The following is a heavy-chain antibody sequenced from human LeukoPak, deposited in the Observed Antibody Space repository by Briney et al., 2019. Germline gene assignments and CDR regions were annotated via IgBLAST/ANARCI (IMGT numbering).Heavy chain of an antibody. Sequence: ASVKVSCKASGGTFSSYAISWVRQAPGQGLEWMGGIIPIFGTANYAQKFQGRVTITADESTSTAYMEPSSLRSEDTAVYYCAREIVGQWLLVYWGQGTLVTLSS. V-gene: IGHV1-69*13. CDR2: IIPIFGTA. D-gene: IGHD6-19*01. CDR1: GGTFSSYA. J-gene: IGHJ4*02. CDR3: AREIVGQWLLVY.